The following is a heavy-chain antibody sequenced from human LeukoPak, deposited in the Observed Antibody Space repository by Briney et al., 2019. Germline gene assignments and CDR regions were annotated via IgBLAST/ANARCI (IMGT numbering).Heavy chain of an antibody. CDR1: GFSFSRYD. CDR3: AKDRQTITIFGVVNTPRANFDY. Sequence: PGGSLRLSCAASGFSFSRYDIHWVRQAPGKGLGWVAFIRYDGSNKNYADSVKGRFTISRDNFMSTVYLQMNSLRAEDTAVYYCAKDRQTITIFGVVNTPRANFDYWGQGTLVTVSS. V-gene: IGHV3-30*02. J-gene: IGHJ4*02. CDR2: IRYDGSNK. D-gene: IGHD3-3*01.